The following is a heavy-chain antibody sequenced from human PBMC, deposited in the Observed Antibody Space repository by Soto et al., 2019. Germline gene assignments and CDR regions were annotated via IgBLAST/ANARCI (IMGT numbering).Heavy chain of an antibody. Sequence: PSETLSLTCAVYGGSFSGYYWSWIRQPPGNGLEWIGEINHSGRTNYNPSLKSRVTISVDTSKNQFSLKLSSVTAADTAVYYCARGNGQFDYWGQGTLVTVSS. J-gene: IGHJ4*02. V-gene: IGHV4-34*01. CDR3: ARGNGQFDY. D-gene: IGHD4-17*01. CDR2: INHSGRT. CDR1: GGSFSGYY.